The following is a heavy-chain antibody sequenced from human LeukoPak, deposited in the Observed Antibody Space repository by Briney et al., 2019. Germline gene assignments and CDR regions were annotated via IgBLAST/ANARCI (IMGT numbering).Heavy chain of an antibody. CDR1: GYRFTSYW. V-gene: IGHV5-51*01. J-gene: IGHJ4*02. CDR3: ARRVDSGFSFDF. CDR2: IYPGDSDT. Sequence: GESLKISCKGSGYRFTSYWIAWVRQMPGKGLEWMGSIYPGDSDTRYSPSFQGQVTISADRSISTAYLQWSSLKASDTAMYYCARRVDSGFSFDFWGQGTLVTVSS. D-gene: IGHD3-22*01.